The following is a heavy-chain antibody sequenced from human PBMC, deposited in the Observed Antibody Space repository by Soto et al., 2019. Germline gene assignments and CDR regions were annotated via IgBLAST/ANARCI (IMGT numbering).Heavy chain of an antibody. CDR1: GFTFSSYA. V-gene: IGHV3-23*01. J-gene: IGHJ6*02. Sequence: EVQLMESGGGLVQPGGSLRLSCAASGFTFSSYAMSWVRQAPGKGLEWVSAISGSGGSTYYADSVKGRFTISRDNSKNTLYLQMNSLIAEDTAVYYCAKDGNTAMAEVGYYGMDVWGQGTTVTVSS. CDR3: AKDGNTAMAEVGYYGMDV. D-gene: IGHD5-18*01. CDR2: ISGSGGST.